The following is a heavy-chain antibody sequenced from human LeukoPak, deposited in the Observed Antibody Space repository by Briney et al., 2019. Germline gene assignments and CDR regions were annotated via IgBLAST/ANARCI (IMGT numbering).Heavy chain of an antibody. Sequence: PSETRSLTCTVSGGSISSYYWSWIRQPPGKELEWIGYLYYSGSTNYNPSFKSRVTMSVDTSTNQFSLKLNSMTAADTAVYFCARGRYNDYGFDYWGQGTLVTVSS. V-gene: IGHV4-59*01. CDR3: ARGRYNDYGFDY. CDR2: LYYSGST. J-gene: IGHJ4*02. D-gene: IGHD4-17*01. CDR1: GGSISSYY.